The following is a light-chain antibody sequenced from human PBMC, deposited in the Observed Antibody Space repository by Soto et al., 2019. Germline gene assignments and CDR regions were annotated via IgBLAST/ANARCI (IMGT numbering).Light chain of an antibody. V-gene: IGLV2-8*01. CDR3: SSYAGTHIV. J-gene: IGLJ1*01. CDR2: DVS. CDR1: SSDVGGYNS. Sequence: QSVLTQPPSASGSPGQSVTISCTGTSSDVGGYNSVSWYQQHPAQAPKLMIYDVSKRPSGVPDRFSGSKSGDTASLTVSGLQAEDEADYYCSSYAGTHIVFGTGTKLTVL.